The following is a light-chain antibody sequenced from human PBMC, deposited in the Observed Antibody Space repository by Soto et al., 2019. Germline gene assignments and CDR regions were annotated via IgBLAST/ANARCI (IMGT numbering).Light chain of an antibody. CDR3: QQNGSSPT. CDR1: QSISSY. V-gene: IGKV3-20*01. J-gene: IGKJ5*01. CDR2: GAS. Sequence: EIVMPQSPATLSVSPGASATLSCRASQSISSYLGWYAPKPGQAPRLLIYGASSRATGIPDRFSGSGSGTDFTLPISRLEPEDFAVDYCQQNGSSPTFGQGTRLEIK.